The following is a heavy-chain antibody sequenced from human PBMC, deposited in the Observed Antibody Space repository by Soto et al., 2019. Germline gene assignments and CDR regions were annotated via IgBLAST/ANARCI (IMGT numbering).Heavy chain of an antibody. CDR3: ARVLAARASRDFDY. V-gene: IGHV4-34*01. CDR2: INPSGGT. CDR1: GGSFSTDY. D-gene: IGHD6-6*01. Sequence: QVQLQQWGAELLKPSETLSLTCAVYGGSFSTDYWSWIRQPPGKGLEWIGEINPSGGTNYNPSLKSRVTISVATSKNQFSLKLSSVTAADTAVYYCARVLAARASRDFDYWGQGTRVTVSS. J-gene: IGHJ4*02.